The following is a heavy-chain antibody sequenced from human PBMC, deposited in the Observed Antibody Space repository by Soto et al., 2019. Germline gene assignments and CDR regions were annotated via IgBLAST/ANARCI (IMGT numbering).Heavy chain of an antibody. V-gene: IGHV3-7*05. D-gene: IGHD6-13*01. CDR3: ARDVSPGSSSLYLDAFDI. CDR2: INRDGSKK. J-gene: IGHJ3*02. CDR1: GFTLSAYW. Sequence: EVQLEESGGDLVQPGGSLRLSCAASGFTLSAYWMTWVRQAPGKGLEWVANINRDGSKKSYLDSVRGRFTISRDNVGSSLYLQMDSLRADDTALYHCARDVSPGSSSLYLDAFDIWGQGTMVTVSS.